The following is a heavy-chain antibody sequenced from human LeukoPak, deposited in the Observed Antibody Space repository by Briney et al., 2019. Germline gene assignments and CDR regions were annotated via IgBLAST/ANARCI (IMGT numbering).Heavy chain of an antibody. CDR3: AKVEMATRSHYYFDY. D-gene: IGHD5-24*01. J-gene: IGHJ4*02. CDR1: GFTFSSYW. CDR2: ISGSGGST. Sequence: GGSLRLSCAASGFTFSSYWMSWVRQAPGKGLEWVSAISGSGGSTYYADSVKGRFTISRDNSKNTLYLQMNSLRAEDTAVYYCAKVEMATRSHYYFDYWGQGTLVTVSS. V-gene: IGHV3-23*01.